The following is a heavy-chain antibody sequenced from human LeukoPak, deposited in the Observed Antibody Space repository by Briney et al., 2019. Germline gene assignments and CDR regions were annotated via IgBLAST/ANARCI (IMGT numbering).Heavy chain of an antibody. CDR3: ARRYCSSTSCHPDEEYFRH. D-gene: IGHD2-2*01. CDR1: GYTFTSYG. Sequence: GASVKVSCKASGYTFTSYGISWVRQAPGQGLEWMGGIIPIFGTANYAQKFQGRVTITADESTSTAYMELSSLRSEDTAVYYCARRYCSSTSCHPDEEYFRHWGQGTLVTVSS. V-gene: IGHV1-69*13. J-gene: IGHJ1*01. CDR2: IIPIFGTA.